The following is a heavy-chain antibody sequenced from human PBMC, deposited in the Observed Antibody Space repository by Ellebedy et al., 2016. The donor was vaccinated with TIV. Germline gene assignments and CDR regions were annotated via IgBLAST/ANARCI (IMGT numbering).Heavy chain of an antibody. Sequence: GESLKISCAASGFIFNSHGMHWVRQAPGKGLDWVALISYDGGISKYYSDSVKGRFTISRDNSKSTLYLQMNSLRAEDTAVYYCARELTGYYVGYWGQGTLVTVSS. CDR2: ISYDGGISK. D-gene: IGHD3-9*01. CDR1: GFIFNSHG. J-gene: IGHJ4*02. CDR3: ARELTGYYVGY. V-gene: IGHV3-30*03.